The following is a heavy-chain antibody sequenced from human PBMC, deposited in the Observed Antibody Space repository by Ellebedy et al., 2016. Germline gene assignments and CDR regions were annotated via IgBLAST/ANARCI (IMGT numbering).Heavy chain of an antibody. CDR3: ARDQPGYGGYEI. CDR1: GFTFSRSW. Sequence: GESLKISCAASGFTFSRSWMSWVRQAPGKGLEWVANIKLDGSDKFYVDSVKGRFTISRDNAKNSLFLQMNSLRVDDTAVYYCARDQPGYGGYEIWGQGTLVTVSS. J-gene: IGHJ4*02. V-gene: IGHV3-7*01. D-gene: IGHD5-12*01. CDR2: IKLDGSDK.